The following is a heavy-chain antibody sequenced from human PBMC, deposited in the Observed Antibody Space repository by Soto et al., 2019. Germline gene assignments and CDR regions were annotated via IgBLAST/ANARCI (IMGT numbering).Heavy chain of an antibody. CDR1: GGTFSTYA. J-gene: IGHJ6*02. CDR3: ARCNTSWYGGYYGLDV. D-gene: IGHD2-2*01. V-gene: IGHV1-69*01. CDR2: TIPMFGTS. Sequence: QVQLVQSGAEVKKPGSSVKVSCKASGGTFSTYAINWVRQAPGQGLEWMGGTIPMFGTSNYAQKFQGIVTITADESTSTAYMALSSLRSEDTAVYYSARCNTSWYGGYYGLDVWGQGTTVTVSS.